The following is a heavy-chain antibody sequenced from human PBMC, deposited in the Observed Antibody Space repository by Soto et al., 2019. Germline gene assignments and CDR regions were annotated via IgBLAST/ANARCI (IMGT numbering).Heavy chain of an antibody. CDR2: INAGNGNT. CDR3: ARRAEGGHNYAY. D-gene: IGHD5-12*01. Sequence: QVQLVQSGAEVKKPGASVKVSCKASGYTFTSYAMHWVRQAPGQRLEWMGWINAGNGNTKYSQKFQGRVTITRDTPASTAYMGRSSLRSEATAVYYCARRAEGGHNYAYWAQGPLVTVPS. CDR1: GYTFTSYA. V-gene: IGHV1-3*01. J-gene: IGHJ4*02.